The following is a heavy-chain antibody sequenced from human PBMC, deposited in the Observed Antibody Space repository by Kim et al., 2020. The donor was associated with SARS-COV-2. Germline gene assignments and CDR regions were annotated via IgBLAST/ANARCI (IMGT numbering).Heavy chain of an antibody. CDR3: AHRRSFRWPHDAFDI. Sequence: PSLKSRLTITKDTSKNQVVLTMTNMDPVDTATYYCAHRRSFRWPHDAFDIWGQGTMVTVSS. V-gene: IGHV2-5*01. D-gene: IGHD2-15*01. J-gene: IGHJ3*02.